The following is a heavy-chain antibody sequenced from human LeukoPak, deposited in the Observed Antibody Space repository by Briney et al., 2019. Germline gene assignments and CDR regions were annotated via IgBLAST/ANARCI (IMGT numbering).Heavy chain of an antibody. CDR2: INPNSGGT. J-gene: IGHJ3*02. CDR1: GYTFTGYC. V-gene: IGHV1-2*06. CDR3: ARDGIGNYYDSSGYYYRGHDAFDI. Sequence: ASVKVSCKASGYTFTGYCMHWVRQAPGQGLEWMGRINPNSGGTNYAQKFQGRVTMTRDTSISTAYMELSRLRSDDTAVYYCARDGIGNYYDSSGYYYRGHDAFDIWGQGTMVTVSS. D-gene: IGHD3-22*01.